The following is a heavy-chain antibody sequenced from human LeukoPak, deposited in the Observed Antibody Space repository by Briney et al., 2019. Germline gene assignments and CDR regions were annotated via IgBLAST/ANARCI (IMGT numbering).Heavy chain of an antibody. D-gene: IGHD2-2*01. Sequence: ASVKVSCKASGYTFTGYNIHWVRQAPGQGLEWMGWINPNSGGTNCAQKFQGRVTMTRDTSISTAYMELSRLRSDDTAVYYCARGTKFSTFDIVVVPFDYWGQGTLVTVSS. V-gene: IGHV1-2*02. CDR1: GYTFTGYN. CDR2: INPNSGGT. J-gene: IGHJ4*02. CDR3: ARGTKFSTFDIVVVPFDY.